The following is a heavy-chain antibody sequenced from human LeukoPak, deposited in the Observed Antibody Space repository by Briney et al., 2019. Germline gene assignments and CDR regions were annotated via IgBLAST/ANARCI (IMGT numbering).Heavy chain of an antibody. CDR2: INHSGST. Sequence: GSLRLSCAASGFTFSSYAMSWVRQAPGKGLEWIGEINHSGSTNYNPSLKSRVTISVDTSKNQFSLKLSSVTAADTAVYYCARDRGYAYFIDYWGQGTLVTVSS. J-gene: IGHJ4*02. D-gene: IGHD3-16*01. CDR3: ARDRGYAYFIDY. V-gene: IGHV4-34*01. CDR1: GFTFSSYA.